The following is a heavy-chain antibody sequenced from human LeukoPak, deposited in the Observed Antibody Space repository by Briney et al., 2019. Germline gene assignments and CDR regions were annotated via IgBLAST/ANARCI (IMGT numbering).Heavy chain of an antibody. V-gene: IGHV1-2*02. CDR2: INPNSGGT. J-gene: IGHJ4*02. Sequence: ASVKVSCKASGYTFTGYYMHWVRQAPGQGLEWMGWINPNSGGTNYAQKFQGRVTMARDTSISTAYMELSRLRSDDTAVYYCARGLFAAAAEVDYWGQGTLVTVSS. CDR3: ARGLFAAAAEVDY. CDR1: GYTFTGYY. D-gene: IGHD6-13*01.